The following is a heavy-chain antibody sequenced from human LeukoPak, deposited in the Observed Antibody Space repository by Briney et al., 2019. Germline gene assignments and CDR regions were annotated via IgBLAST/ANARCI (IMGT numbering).Heavy chain of an antibody. V-gene: IGHV3-15*01. D-gene: IGHD3-3*01. J-gene: IGHJ4*02. CDR1: GFTLSSYE. CDR2: IKSKTDGGTT. Sequence: PGGSLRLSCAASGFTLSSYEMNWVRQAPGKGLEWVGRIKSKTDGGTTDYAAPVKGRFTISREDSNNTLYLQMNSLKTEDTAMYYCSTVWSGSYWGQGTLVTVSS. CDR3: STVWSGSY.